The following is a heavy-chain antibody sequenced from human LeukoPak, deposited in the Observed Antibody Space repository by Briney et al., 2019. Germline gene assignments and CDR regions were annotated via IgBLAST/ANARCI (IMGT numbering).Heavy chain of an antibody. CDR2: IYTSGST. Sequence: SETLSLTCTVSGGSISSYYWSWIRQPPGKGLEWIGYIYTSGSTNYNPSLKSRVTISVDTSKNQFSLKLSSVTAADTAVYYCAGGYSSSWFAMDVWGKGTTVTVSS. CDR1: GGSISSYY. D-gene: IGHD6-13*01. V-gene: IGHV4-4*09. CDR3: AGGYSSSWFAMDV. J-gene: IGHJ6*03.